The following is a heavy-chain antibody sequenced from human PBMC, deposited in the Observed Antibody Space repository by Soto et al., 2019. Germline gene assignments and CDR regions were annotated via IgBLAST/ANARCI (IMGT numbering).Heavy chain of an antibody. J-gene: IGHJ4*02. CDR3: ARLVYDSSGYRPG. Sequence: SETLSLTWTVSGGAISSSSYYWGWIRQPPGKGQEWIGSIYYSGGTYYNPYLNSRVTISVDTSKNQFSLKLSSVTAADTAVYYCARLVYDSSGYRPGRGQGTLVTVSS. D-gene: IGHD3-22*01. CDR2: IYYSGGT. CDR1: GGAISSSSYY. V-gene: IGHV4-39*01.